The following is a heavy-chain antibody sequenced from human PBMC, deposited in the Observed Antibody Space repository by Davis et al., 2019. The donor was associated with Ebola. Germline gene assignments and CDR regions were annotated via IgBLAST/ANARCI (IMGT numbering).Heavy chain of an antibody. Sequence: PGGSLRLSCAASGFTFITYWMTWVRQAPGKGLEWVANIKQDGREKYYVDSVKGRFTISRDNAKRLLYLQMDSLRAEDTAVYYCARDTPSSGWYSYWGQGTLVTVSS. J-gene: IGHJ4*02. D-gene: IGHD6-19*01. CDR2: IKQDGREK. V-gene: IGHV3-7*03. CDR1: GFTFITYW. CDR3: ARDTPSSGWYSY.